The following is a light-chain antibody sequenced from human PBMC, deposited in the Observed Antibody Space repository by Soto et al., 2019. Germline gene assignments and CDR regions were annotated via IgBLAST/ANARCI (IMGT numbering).Light chain of an antibody. V-gene: IGKV3-20*01. CDR3: QQYGSSPPWT. CDR1: QSVSNNY. CDR2: AAS. J-gene: IGKJ1*01. Sequence: EIVLTQSPGTLSLSPGERATLSCRASQSVSNNYLAWYQQKPGQTPRLLIYAASSRISGIADRFSGSGSGTDFTLTISRLEPEDFAVYYCQQYGSSPPWTCGQGTKVESK.